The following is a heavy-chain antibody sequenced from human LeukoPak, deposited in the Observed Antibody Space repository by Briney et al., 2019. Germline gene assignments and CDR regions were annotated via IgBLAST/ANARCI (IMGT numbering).Heavy chain of an antibody. CDR3: ARDSSGYYYFDY. Sequence: GASVKVSCKASGGTFSSYAISWVRQAPGQGLEWMGGIIPIFGTANYAQKFQGRVTITADESTSTAYMELSSLRSEDTAVYYCARDSSGYYYFDYWGQGTLVTVSP. D-gene: IGHD3-22*01. CDR2: IIPIFGTA. CDR1: GGTFSSYA. V-gene: IGHV1-69*13. J-gene: IGHJ4*02.